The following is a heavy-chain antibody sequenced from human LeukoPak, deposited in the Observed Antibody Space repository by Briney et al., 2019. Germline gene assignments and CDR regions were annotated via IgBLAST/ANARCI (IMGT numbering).Heavy chain of an antibody. J-gene: IGHJ6*03. D-gene: IGHD5-12*01. CDR1: GFTFSSYE. CDR3: AKGGGYEAQYYYYYLDV. CDR2: TRYDGSNK. V-gene: IGHV3-30*02. Sequence: TGGSLRLSCAASGFTFSSYEMNWVRQAPGKGLEWVAFTRYDGSNKYYADSVKGRFTVSRDNSKNTLYLQMKSLRAEDTAVYYCAKGGGYEAQYYYYYLDVWGKGTTVTISS.